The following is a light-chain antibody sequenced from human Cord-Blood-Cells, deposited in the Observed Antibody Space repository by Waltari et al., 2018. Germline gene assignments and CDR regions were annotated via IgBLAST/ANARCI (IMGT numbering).Light chain of an antibody. CDR3: SSYTSSSTGWV. CDR2: DVS. Sequence: QSALTQPASVSGSPGQSITISCTGTSSDVGGYNYVPWYQQHPGKAPKLMIYDVSKRPSGVSNHFSGSKSGNTVSLTISGLQAEDEADYYCSSYTSSSTGWVFGGGTKLTVL. J-gene: IGLJ3*02. V-gene: IGLV2-14*01. CDR1: SSDVGGYNY.